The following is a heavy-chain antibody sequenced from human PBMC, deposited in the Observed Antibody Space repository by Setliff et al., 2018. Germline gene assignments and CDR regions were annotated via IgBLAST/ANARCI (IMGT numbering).Heavy chain of an antibody. J-gene: IGHJ6*03. CDR1: GGSISSGGYY. Sequence: SETLSLTCTVSGGSISSGGYYWSWIRQHPGKGLEWIGYIYYSGSTNYNPSLKSRVTISVDTSKNQFSLKLSSVTAADTAVYYCASFPHHDYGDYGAYYYYYYMDVWGKGTTVTVSS. V-gene: IGHV4-61*08. CDR2: IYYSGST. CDR3: ASFPHHDYGDYGAYYYYYYMDV. D-gene: IGHD4-17*01.